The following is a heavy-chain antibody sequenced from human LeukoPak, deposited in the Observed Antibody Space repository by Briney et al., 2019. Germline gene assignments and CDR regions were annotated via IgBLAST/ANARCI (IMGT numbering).Heavy chain of an antibody. CDR3: ARKPAANYYYYYSDV. D-gene: IGHD2-2*01. CDR1: GYTFTSYG. Sequence: ASVKLSCKASGYTFTSYGISWVRQAPGQGLEWMGWISAYNGNTNYAQKLQGRVTMTTDTSTSTAYMELRSLRSDDTAVYYCARKPAANYYYYYSDVWGKGTTVTVSS. CDR2: ISAYNGNT. J-gene: IGHJ6*03. V-gene: IGHV1-18*01.